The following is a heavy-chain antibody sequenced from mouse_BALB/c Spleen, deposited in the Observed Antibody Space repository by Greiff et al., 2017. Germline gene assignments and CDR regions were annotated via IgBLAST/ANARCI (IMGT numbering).Heavy chain of an antibody. J-gene: IGHJ2*01. D-gene: IGHD4-1*01. CDR1: GFTFSDFY. Sequence: EVKVVESGGGLVQPGGSLRLSCATSGFTFSDFYMEWVRQPPGKRLEWIAASRNKANDYTTEYSASVKGRFIVSRDTSQSILYLQMNALRAEDTAIYYCARGNWDYFDDWGQGTTLTVAS. V-gene: IGHV7-1*02. CDR3: ARGNWDYFDD. CDR2: SRNKANDYTT.